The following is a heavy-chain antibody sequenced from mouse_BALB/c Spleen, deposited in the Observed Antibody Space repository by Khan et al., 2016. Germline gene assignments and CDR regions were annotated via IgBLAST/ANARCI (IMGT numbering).Heavy chain of an antibody. J-gene: IGHJ2*01. CDR2: ISYSGST. CDR3: ARLDSSSPYFDY. Sequence: EVQLQESGPGLVKPSQSLSLTCTVTGYSITSDYAWNWIRQFPGNKLDWMGYISYSGSTSYNPSLKSRISITRDTSKKQSFLQLNSVSTEDTATYYCARLDSSSPYFDYWGHGTTLTVSS. D-gene: IGHD1-1*01. V-gene: IGHV3-2*02. CDR1: GYSITSDYA.